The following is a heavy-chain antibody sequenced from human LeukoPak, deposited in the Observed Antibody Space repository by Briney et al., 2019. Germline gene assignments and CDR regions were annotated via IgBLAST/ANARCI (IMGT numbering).Heavy chain of an antibody. CDR3: ARGGGRLGRDAFDI. CDR2: IYHSGST. J-gene: IGHJ3*02. Sequence: PSETLSLTCTVSGGSISSGGYYWSWIRQHPGKGLEWIGYIYHSGSTYYNPSLKSRVTISVDTSKNQFSLKLSSVTAADTAVYYCARGGGRLGRDAFDIWGQGTMVTVSS. V-gene: IGHV4-31*03. CDR1: GGSISSGGYY.